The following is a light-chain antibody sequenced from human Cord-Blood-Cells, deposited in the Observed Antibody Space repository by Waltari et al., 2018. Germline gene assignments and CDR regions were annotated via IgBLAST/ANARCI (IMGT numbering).Light chain of an antibody. J-gene: IGLJ3*02. V-gene: IGLV3-19*01. CDR2: GKN. CDR3: NSRDSSGNHWV. Sequence: SSELTPDPAVSVALGQPVRITCQADSLRSYYATWYQQKPGKAPVLVIYGKNNRPPGIPDRFSGSSSGNTASLTITGAQAEDEADYYCNSRDSSGNHWVFGGGTKLTVL. CDR1: SLRSYY.